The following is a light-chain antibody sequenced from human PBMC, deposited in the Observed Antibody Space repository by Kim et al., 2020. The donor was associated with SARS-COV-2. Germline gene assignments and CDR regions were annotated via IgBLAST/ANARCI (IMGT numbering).Light chain of an antibody. CDR1: SGSLASNY. J-gene: IGLJ3*02. V-gene: IGLV6-57*02. Sequence: KTVTITCTGSSGSLASNYVQWYQQRPGSAPTTVIYEDNQRPSGVPDRFSGSIDASANSASLTISGLKTDDEADYYCQSYDSSTHWVFGGGTQLTVL. CDR3: QSYDSSTHWV. CDR2: EDN.